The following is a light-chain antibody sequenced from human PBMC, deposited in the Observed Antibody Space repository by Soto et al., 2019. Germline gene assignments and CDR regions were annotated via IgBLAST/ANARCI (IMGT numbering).Light chain of an antibody. CDR2: AAP. Sequence: QITQWPSSRSASVGDRATITLRASQSMSTYLNWYQQKPGKAPKLLIYAAPNLQSGVPSRFSGSGSGTDFTLAISSLQPEDFATYYCQQSDSIPITFGQGTGLEI. CDR1: QSMSTY. V-gene: IGKV1-39*01. CDR3: QQSDSIPIT. J-gene: IGKJ5*01.